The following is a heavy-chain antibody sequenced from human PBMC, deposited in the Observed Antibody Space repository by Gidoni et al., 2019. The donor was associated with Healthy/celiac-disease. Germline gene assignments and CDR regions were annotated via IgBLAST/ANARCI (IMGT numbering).Heavy chain of an antibody. CDR1: GGSISSSSYY. D-gene: IGHD6-13*01. J-gene: IGHJ3*02. CDR2: IYYSGST. Sequence: QLQLQESGPGLVKPSETLSLTCTVSGGSISSSSYYWGWIRQPPGKGLEWIGSIYYSGSTYYNPSLKSRVTISVDTSKNQFSLKLSSVTAADTAVYYCARHLLSSRYIRDAFDIWGQGTMVTVSS. CDR3: ARHLLSSRYIRDAFDI. V-gene: IGHV4-39*01.